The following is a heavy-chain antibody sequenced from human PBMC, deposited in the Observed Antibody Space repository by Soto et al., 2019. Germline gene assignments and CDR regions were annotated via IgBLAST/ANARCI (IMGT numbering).Heavy chain of an antibody. CDR3: SRDDSDWFFN. Sequence: SETLSLTCTVSGGSISSSSYYWGWIRQPPGKGLEWIGSIYYSGSTYYNPSLKSRVTISVDTSKNQFSLKLSSVTAADTAVYYCSRDDSDWFFNWGRGTLVTVSS. V-gene: IGHV4-39*01. D-gene: IGHD3-9*01. CDR1: GGSISSSSYY. CDR2: IYYSGST. J-gene: IGHJ4*02.